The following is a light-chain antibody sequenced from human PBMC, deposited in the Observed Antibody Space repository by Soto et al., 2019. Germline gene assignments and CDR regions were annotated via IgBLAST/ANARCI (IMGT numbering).Light chain of an antibody. CDR1: QSVSSN. Sequence: EIVMTQSPATLSVSPGERATLSCSASQSVSSNLAWYQQKPGQAPRLLIYGASTRATGIPARFSGRGSGTEFTLTISSLQSEDFAVYYCQQYNNWPPWTFGQGTKVGIK. J-gene: IGKJ1*01. CDR2: GAS. CDR3: QQYNNWPPWT. V-gene: IGKV3-15*01.